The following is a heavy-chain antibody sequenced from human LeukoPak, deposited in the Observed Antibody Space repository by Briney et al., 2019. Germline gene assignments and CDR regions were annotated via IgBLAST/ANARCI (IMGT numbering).Heavy chain of an antibody. CDR3: ARRSGVRNVFDP. V-gene: IGHV4-39*07. J-gene: IGHJ5*02. CDR1: GGSMSSSSYY. CDR2: IYYSGRT. Sequence: SETLSLTCTVSGGSMSSSSYYWVWIRQPPGKGLEWIGSIYYSGRTYYNPSLKSRVTISVDTSKNQFSLKLSSVTAADTAVYYCARRSGVRNVFDPWGQGTLVTVSS. D-gene: IGHD6-25*01.